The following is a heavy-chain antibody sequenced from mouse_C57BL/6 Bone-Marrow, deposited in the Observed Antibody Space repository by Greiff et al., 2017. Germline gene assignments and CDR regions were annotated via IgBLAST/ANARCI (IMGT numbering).Heavy chain of an antibody. V-gene: IGHV1-52*01. Sequence: QVQLQQPGAELVRPGSSVKLSCKASGYTFTSYWMHWVKQRPIQGLEWIGNIDPSDSETHYNQKFKDKATLTVDKSSSTAYMQLSSLTSEDSAVYYCAREDWDWYFDVSGTGTTVTVSS. CDR3: AREDWDWYFDV. CDR1: GYTFTSYW. CDR2: IDPSDSET. D-gene: IGHD4-1*01. J-gene: IGHJ1*03.